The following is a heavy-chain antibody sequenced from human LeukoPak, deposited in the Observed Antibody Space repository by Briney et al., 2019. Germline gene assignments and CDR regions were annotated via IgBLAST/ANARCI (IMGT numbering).Heavy chain of an antibody. CDR3: ARDSYRSLDY. Sequence: GGSLRLSCAASGFTFSSYAMSWVRQAPGKGLEWVANINQDGRGIYYVDSVKGRFSISRDNTNNLLYLQMNSLRAEDTAMYFCARDSYRSLDYWGQGALVTVSS. CDR1: GFTFSSYA. V-gene: IGHV3-7*01. CDR2: INQDGRGI. D-gene: IGHD4-11*01. J-gene: IGHJ4*02.